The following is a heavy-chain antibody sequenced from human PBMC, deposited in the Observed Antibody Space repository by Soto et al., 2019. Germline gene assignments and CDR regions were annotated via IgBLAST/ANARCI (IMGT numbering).Heavy chain of an antibody. CDR2: ISYDGSNK. V-gene: IGHV3-30*18. J-gene: IGHJ3*02. CDR1: GFTFSSYG. Sequence: QVQLVESGGGVVQPGRSLRLSCAASGFTFSSYGMHWVRQAPGKGLEWVAVISYDGSNKYYADSVKGRFTISRDNSKNTLFLQMNSLRAEDTAVYYCANGTEQQLVLDAFDIWGQGTMVTVSS. CDR3: ANGTEQQLVLDAFDI. D-gene: IGHD6-13*01.